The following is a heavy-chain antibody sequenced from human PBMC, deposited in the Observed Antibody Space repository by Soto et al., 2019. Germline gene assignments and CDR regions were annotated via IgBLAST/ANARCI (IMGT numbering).Heavy chain of an antibody. CDR1: GGTFSSYA. D-gene: IGHD1-1*01. V-gene: IGHV1-69*12. CDR2: IIPIFGTA. CDR3: ARSKTGTVTSYSVKAA. J-gene: IGHJ1*01. Sequence: QVQLVQSGAEVKTPGSSVKVSCKASGGTFSSYAISWVRQAPGQGLEWMGGIIPIFGTANYAQKFQGRVTITADESMSPAYMKLTSLRSEDTAGFYWARSKTGTVTSYSVKAAGGQGTPVPASS.